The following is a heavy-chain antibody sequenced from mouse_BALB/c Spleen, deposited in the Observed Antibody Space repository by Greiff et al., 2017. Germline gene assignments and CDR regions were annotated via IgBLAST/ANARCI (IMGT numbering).Heavy chain of an antibody. V-gene: IGHV5-6-3*01. Sequence: EVQLVESGGGLVQPGGSLKLSCAASGFTFSSYGMSWVRQTPDKRLELVATINSNGGSTYYPDSVKGRFTISRDNAKNTLYLQMSSLKSEDTAMYYCARQPSYPYYAMDYWGQGTSVTVSS. CDR3: ARQPSYPYYAMDY. CDR1: GFTFSSYG. D-gene: IGHD6-1*01. CDR2: INSNGGST. J-gene: IGHJ4*01.